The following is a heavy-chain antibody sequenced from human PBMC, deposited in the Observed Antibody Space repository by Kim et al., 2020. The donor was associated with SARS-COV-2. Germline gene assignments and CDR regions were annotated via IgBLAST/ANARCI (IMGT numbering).Heavy chain of an antibody. CDR2: ISYDGSNK. CDR3: AKDPSGWWLLLRPFYYYGMDV. Sequence: GGSLRLSCAASGFSFSSYGMHWVRQAPGKGLEWVAVISYDGSNKYYADSVKGRFTISRDNSKNTLYLQMNSLRAEDTAVYYCAKDPSGWWLLLRPFYYYGMDVWGQGTTVTVSS. V-gene: IGHV3-30*18. J-gene: IGHJ6*02. CDR1: GFSFSSYG. D-gene: IGHD3-22*01.